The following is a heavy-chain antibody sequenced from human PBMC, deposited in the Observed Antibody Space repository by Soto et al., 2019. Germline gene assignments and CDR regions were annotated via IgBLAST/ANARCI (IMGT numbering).Heavy chain of an antibody. CDR1: GGSFRGYY. Sequence: SETLSLTCAVYGGSFRGYYWSWIRQPPGKGLEWIGEINQRGSTNYNPSVKSRVTISVDTSKNQFSLKLNSVTAADTAVYYCARGSRVKIPAASGRDYYYHGLDVWGQGTAVTVSS. D-gene: IGHD6-25*01. CDR2: INQRGST. CDR3: ARGSRVKIPAASGRDYYYHGLDV. V-gene: IGHV4-34*01. J-gene: IGHJ6*02.